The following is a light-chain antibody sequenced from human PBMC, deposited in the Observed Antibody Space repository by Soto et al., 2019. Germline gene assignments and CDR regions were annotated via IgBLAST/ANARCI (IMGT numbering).Light chain of an antibody. CDR1: QDIGSW. Sequence: DIQMTQSPSSVSASVGDRVTITCRASQDIGSWLAWYQQKPGKAPKLLIYAASSLPSGVPSRFSGGGSGTEFTLTISSLQPEDFATYYCQRANSFPITFGQGTRLEIK. CDR3: QRANSFPIT. V-gene: IGKV1-12*01. J-gene: IGKJ5*01. CDR2: AAS.